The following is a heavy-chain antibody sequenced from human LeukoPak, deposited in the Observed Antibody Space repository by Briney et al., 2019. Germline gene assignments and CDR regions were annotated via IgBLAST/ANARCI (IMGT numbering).Heavy chain of an antibody. J-gene: IGHJ3*02. CDR3: ARDWPLDSYDAFDI. Sequence: GGSLRLSCAASGFTFSSYSMNWVRQAPGKGLEWVSSISSSSSYIYYADSVKGRFTISRDNAKNSLYLQMTSLRAEDTAVYYCARDWPLDSYDAFDIWGQGTMVTVSS. CDR1: GFTFSSYS. CDR2: ISSSSSYI. V-gene: IGHV3-21*01.